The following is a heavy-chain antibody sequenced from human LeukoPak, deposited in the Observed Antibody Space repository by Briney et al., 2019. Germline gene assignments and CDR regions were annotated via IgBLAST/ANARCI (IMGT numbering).Heavy chain of an antibody. CDR1: GFTFSSYS. CDR2: ISSSSSYI. V-gene: IGHV3-21*01. D-gene: IGHD6-6*01. CDR3: ARAIVLIAARDVDY. Sequence: VGSLRLSCAASGFTFSSYSMNWVRQAPGKGLEWVSSISSSSSYIYYADSVKGRFTISRDNAKNSLYLQMNSLRAEDTAVYYCARAIVLIAARDVDYWGQGTLVTVSS. J-gene: IGHJ4*02.